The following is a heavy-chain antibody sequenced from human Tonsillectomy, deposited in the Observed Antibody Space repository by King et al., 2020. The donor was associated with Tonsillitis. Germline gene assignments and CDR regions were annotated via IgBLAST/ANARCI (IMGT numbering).Heavy chain of an antibody. CDR1: GFTFTDYW. V-gene: IGHV3-7*03. CDR2: IKGDGSKR. CDR3: VRDDGNTPSAFDY. J-gene: IGHJ4*02. D-gene: IGHD2-15*01. Sequence: VQLVESGGDLVQPEGSLRLSCVASGFTFTDYWMAWVRQAPGKGLEWVADIKGDGSKRYYVDSVKGRFTISRDNAKNTLYLQMNSLRDEDTALYYCVRDDGNTPSAFDYWGQGTLVTVSS.